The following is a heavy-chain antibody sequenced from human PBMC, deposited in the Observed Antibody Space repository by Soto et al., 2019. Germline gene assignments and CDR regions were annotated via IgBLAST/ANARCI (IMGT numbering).Heavy chain of an antibody. V-gene: IGHV1-69*13. J-gene: IGHJ4*02. CDR3: ARDQGYGDFFFDY. D-gene: IGHD4-17*01. CDR2: IIPIFGTA. CDR1: GCTFSSYA. Sequence: SVKVSCKASGCTFSSYAISWVRQAPGQGLEWMGGIIPIFGTANYAQKFQGRVTITADESTSTAYMELSSLRSEDTAVYYCARDQGYGDFFFDYWGQGTLVTVSS.